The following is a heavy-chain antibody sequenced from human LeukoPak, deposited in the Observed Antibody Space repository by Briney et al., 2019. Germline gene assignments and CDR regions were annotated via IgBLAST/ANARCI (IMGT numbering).Heavy chain of an antibody. J-gene: IGHJ4*02. CDR2: IKQDGSEK. CDR1: GFTFDSYG. CDR3: ARDAYRDRYFDY. Sequence: GGSLRLSCAASGFTFDSYGMSWVRQAPGKGLEWVANIKQDGSEKYYVDSVKGRFTISRDNAKNSLYLQMNSLRAEDTAVYYCARDAYRDRYFDYWGQGTLVTVSS. D-gene: IGHD4-11*01. V-gene: IGHV3-7*01.